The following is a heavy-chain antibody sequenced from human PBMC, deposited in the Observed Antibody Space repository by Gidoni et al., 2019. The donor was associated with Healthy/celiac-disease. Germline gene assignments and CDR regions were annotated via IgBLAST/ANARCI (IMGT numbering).Heavy chain of an antibody. D-gene: IGHD3-10*01. J-gene: IGHJ4*02. V-gene: IGHV4-31*03. CDR2: IYYSGST. CDR1: GGSISSGGYY. CDR3: ARGEGRFGEFNY. Sequence: QVQLQESGPGLVKPSQTLSLTCTLSGGSISSGGYYWSWIRQHPGKGLEWIGYIYYSGSTYYNPSLKSRVTISVETSKNQFSLKLSSVTAADTAVYYCARGEGRFGEFNYWGQGTLVTVSS.